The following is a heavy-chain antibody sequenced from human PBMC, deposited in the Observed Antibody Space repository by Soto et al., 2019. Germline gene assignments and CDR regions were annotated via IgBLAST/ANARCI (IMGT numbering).Heavy chain of an antibody. CDR2: IWYDGSNK. CDR3: ARDLSLEPCCGGECLGEGADY. D-gene: IGHD2-21*01. Sequence: QVQLVESGGGVVQPGRSLRLSCAASGFTFSSYGMHWVRQAPGKGLEWVAVIWYDGSNKYYADSVKGRFTISRDNYKNKRYLQMNSLRAEDTAVYFCARDLSLEPCCGGECLGEGADYWGQGTLVNVS. V-gene: IGHV3-33*01. J-gene: IGHJ4*01. CDR1: GFTFSSYG.